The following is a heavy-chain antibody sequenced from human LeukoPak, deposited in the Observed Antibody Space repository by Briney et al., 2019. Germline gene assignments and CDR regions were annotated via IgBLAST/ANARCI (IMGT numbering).Heavy chain of an antibody. V-gene: IGHV1-8*01. J-gene: IGHJ5*02. CDR3: ARARHSSSWYRGWGVNWFDP. CDR2: MNPNSGNT. CDR1: GYTFTSYD. D-gene: IGHD6-13*01. Sequence: ASVKVSCKASGYTFTSYDINWVRQATGQGLEWMGWMNPNSGNTGYAQKFQGRVTMTRNTFISTAYMELSSLRSEDTAVYYCARARHSSSWYRGWGVNWFDPWGQGTLVTVSS.